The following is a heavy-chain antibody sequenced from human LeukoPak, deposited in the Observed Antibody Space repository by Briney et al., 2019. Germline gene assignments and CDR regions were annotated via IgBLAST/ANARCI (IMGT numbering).Heavy chain of an antibody. CDR2: VTSSGCHM. D-gene: IGHD3-3*01. CDR3: ARTYPPYWITIFGVVNYYFDY. V-gene: IGHV3-11*01. J-gene: IGHJ4*02. Sequence: PGCSLRLSCAASGFIFSDYYMTWIRQAPGKGLEWVSYVTSSGCHMYYPDSAKGRFTLSRDNAKNSLDLQMNSLRAADTAVYYCARTYPPYWITIFGVVNYYFDYWGQGTLVTVSS. CDR1: GFIFSDYY.